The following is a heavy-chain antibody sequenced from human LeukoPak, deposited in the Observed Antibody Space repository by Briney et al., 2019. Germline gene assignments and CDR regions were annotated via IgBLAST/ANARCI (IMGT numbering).Heavy chain of an antibody. CDR2: ISGSGGST. CDR3: ANAHGSYRHSYYYYGMDV. D-gene: IGHD1-26*01. Sequence: PGGSLRLSCAASGFTFSSYAMSWVRQAPGKGLEWVSAISGSGGSTYYADSVKGRFTISRDNSKNTLYLQMNSLRAEDTAVYYCANAHGSYRHSYYYYGMDVWGQGTTVTVSS. CDR1: GFTFSSYA. J-gene: IGHJ6*02. V-gene: IGHV3-23*01.